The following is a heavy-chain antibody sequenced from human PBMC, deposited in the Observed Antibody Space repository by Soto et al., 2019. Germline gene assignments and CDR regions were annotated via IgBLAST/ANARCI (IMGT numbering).Heavy chain of an antibody. V-gene: IGHV3-7*01. D-gene: IGHD6-19*01. J-gene: IGHJ4*02. Sequence: EVQLVESGGGLVQPGGSLRLSCAASGFTFSSYWMSWVRQAPGKGLEWVANIKQDGSEKYYVDSVKGRFTISRDNAKNSLYLQMNSLRAEDTAVYYCARDEMRGIAVAGTGLDYWGQGTLVTVSS. CDR1: GFTFSSYW. CDR2: IKQDGSEK. CDR3: ARDEMRGIAVAGTGLDY.